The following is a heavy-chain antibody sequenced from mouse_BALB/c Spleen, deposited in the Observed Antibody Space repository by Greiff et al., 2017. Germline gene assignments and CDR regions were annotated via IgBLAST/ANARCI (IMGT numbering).Heavy chain of an antibody. CDR3: ARHDGYYVSTGYFDV. CDR2: INPDSSTI. Sequence: EVKLLESGGGLVQPGGSLKLSCAASGFDFSRYWMSWVRQAPGKGLEWIGEINPDSSTINYTPSLKDKFIISRDNAKNTLYLQMSKVRSEDTALYYCARHDGYYVSTGYFDVWGAGTTVTVSS. D-gene: IGHD2-3*01. CDR1: GFDFSRYW. V-gene: IGHV4-1*02. J-gene: IGHJ1*01.